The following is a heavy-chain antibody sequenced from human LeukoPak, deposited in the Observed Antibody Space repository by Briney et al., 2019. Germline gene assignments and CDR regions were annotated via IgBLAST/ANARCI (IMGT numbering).Heavy chain of an antibody. CDR1: GYSISSGYY. CDR2: IYHGGST. D-gene: IGHD2-2*01. CDR3: ARVGCSSTSCYPRRDY. J-gene: IGHJ4*02. Sequence: SETLSLTCAVSGYSISSGYYWGWIRQPPGKGLEWIGSIYHGGSTYYNPSLKSRVTISVDTSKNQFSLKLSSVTAADTAVYYCARVGCSSTSCYPRRDYWGQGTLVTVSS. V-gene: IGHV4-38-2*01.